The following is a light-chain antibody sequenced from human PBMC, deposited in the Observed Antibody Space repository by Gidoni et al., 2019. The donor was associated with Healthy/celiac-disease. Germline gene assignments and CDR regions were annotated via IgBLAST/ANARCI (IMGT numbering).Light chain of an antibody. CDR3: AAWDDSLSGPV. V-gene: IGLV1-47*02. CDR2: SNN. J-gene: IGLJ2*01. CDR1: SHNIGSNY. Sequence: QSVLTQPPSASGTPGQRVTISCSGRSHNIGSNYVYWYQQHPGTAPKLLIYSNNQRPSGVPDRLSGSKSGTSASLAISGLRSEDEADYYCAAWDDSLSGPVFGGGTKLTVL.